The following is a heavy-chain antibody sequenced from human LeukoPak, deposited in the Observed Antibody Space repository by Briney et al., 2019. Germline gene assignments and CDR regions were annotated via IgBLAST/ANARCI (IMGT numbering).Heavy chain of an antibody. CDR2: IYYSGST. CDR1: GGSISRYY. V-gene: IGHV4-59*01. D-gene: IGHD3-3*01. J-gene: IGHJ4*02. Sequence: SETLSLTCTVSGGSISRYYWSWIRDPPGKGLEWSGYIYYSGSTNYNPYLKSRVTISVDASKNQFSLKLSSVTAADTAVYYCARVSLEDGAANFDYWGQGTLVTVSS. CDR3: ARVSLEDGAANFDY.